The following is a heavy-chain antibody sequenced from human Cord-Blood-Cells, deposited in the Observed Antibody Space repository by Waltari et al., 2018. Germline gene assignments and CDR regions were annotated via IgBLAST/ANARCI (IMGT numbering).Heavy chain of an antibody. CDR1: GFTFSRHA. V-gene: IGHV3-30-3*01. J-gene: IGHJ4*02. CDR3: ARSYGSGSYYFDY. D-gene: IGHD3-10*01. CDR2: TSYDGSNK. Sequence: QVQLVESGGGVVQPGRSLRLPCAASGFTFSRHAIHWVRPAPGQGLELGAVTSYDGSNKYYADSVKGRFTISRDNSKNTLYLQMNSLRAEDTAVYYCARSYGSGSYYFDYWGQGTLVTVSS.